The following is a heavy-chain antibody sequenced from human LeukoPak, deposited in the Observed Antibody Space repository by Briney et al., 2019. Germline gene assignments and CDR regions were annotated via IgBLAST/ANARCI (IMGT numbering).Heavy chain of an antibody. D-gene: IGHD6-19*01. CDR2: INTDGSST. J-gene: IGHJ3*02. V-gene: IGHV3-74*01. CDR1: GFTFSSYW. Sequence: PGGSLRLSCAASGFTFSSYWMHWVRQAPGKGLVWVSRINTDGSSTSYADSVKGRFTISRDNAKNSLYLQMNSLRAEDTALYYCARNLPYTSGSGTAFDIWGQGTMVTVSS. CDR3: ARNLPYTSGSGTAFDI.